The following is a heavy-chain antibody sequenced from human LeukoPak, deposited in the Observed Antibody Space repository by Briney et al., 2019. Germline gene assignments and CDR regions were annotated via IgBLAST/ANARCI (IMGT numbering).Heavy chain of an antibody. J-gene: IGHJ4*02. D-gene: IGHD3-22*01. CDR2: ISGSGETA. CDR1: GFTFSIYA. CDR3: AKDYDSSGYYILDY. V-gene: IGHV3-23*01. Sequence: PGGSLRLSCAASGFTFSIYAMSWVRQAPGKGLQWVPGISGSGETAYYADSVKGRFTIFRDNSKNTLYLQMNSLRAEDTAVYYCAKDYDSSGYYILDYWGQGTLVTVSS.